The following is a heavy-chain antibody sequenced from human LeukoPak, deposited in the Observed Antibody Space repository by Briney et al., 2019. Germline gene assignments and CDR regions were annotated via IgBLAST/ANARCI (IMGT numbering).Heavy chain of an antibody. D-gene: IGHD3-9*01. CDR3: ARSPHILTGENFDF. Sequence: ASVKVSCKASGYTFTDDYIHWVRQAPGQGLEWMGWINVNSGGTNYAQKFYARVTMTRDTSISTAYMELSRLRSDDTAVFYCARSPHILTGENFDFWGQGTLVTVSS. V-gene: IGHV1-2*02. CDR1: GYTFTDDY. J-gene: IGHJ4*02. CDR2: INVNSGGT.